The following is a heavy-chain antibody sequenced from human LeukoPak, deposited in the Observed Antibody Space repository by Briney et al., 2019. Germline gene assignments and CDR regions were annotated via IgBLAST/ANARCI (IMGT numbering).Heavy chain of an antibody. J-gene: IGHJ6*03. CDR2: INYSGST. V-gene: IGHV4-34*01. D-gene: IGHD7-27*01. CDR1: GGSFSDYY. CDR3: AREVRQTGERRFVARGRFYYYHMDV. Sequence: PSETLSLTCAVYGGSFSDYYWSWIRQPPGKGLEWIGEINYSGSTKYNPSLKSRVTISVDTSKNQFSLELTSVTAADTAAYYCAREVRQTGERRFVARGRFYYYHMDVWGKGTTVTVSS.